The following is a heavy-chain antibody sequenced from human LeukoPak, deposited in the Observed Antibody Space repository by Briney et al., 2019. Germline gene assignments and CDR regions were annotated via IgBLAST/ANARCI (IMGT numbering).Heavy chain of an antibody. J-gene: IGHJ6*03. Sequence: PSETLSLTCTVSGASISSYYWSWIRQPPGKGLEWIGYIYYSGSTNYNPSLKSRVTISVDTSKNQFSLKLSSVTAADTAVYYCATDEIGYCSGGSCYYYMDVWGKGTTVTVSS. CDR3: ATDEIGYCSGGSCYYYMDV. D-gene: IGHD2-15*01. CDR1: GASISSYY. CDR2: IYYSGST. V-gene: IGHV4-59*01.